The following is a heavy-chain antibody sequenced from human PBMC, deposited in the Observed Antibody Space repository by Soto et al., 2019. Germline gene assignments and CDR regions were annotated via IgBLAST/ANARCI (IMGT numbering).Heavy chain of an antibody. V-gene: IGHV3-20*04. Sequence: EVYLVESGGGVVRPGGSRRLSGAAPGFGFVEYGLSWVRQGPGKGREWVSGINRQGDSTGYADSVKGQFTISRDSAKNSLYLEMNGLRAEDTAFYYCARDHRWGYEYGDYGDSWGQGTLVTVSS. CDR1: GFGFVEYG. J-gene: IGHJ4*02. CDR2: INRQGDST. CDR3: ARDHRWGYEYGDYGDS. D-gene: IGHD4-17*01.